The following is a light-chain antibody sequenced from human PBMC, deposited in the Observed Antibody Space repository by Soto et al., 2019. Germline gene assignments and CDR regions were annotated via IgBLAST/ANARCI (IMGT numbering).Light chain of an antibody. J-gene: IGKJ1*01. Sequence: DIQMTQSPSTLSASVGDRDTITCRPSQSISSWLAWYQQKPGKAPKVLIYDASSLESGVPSRFSGSGSGTEFTLTISSLQPDDFATYFCQQYNSYSRTFGQGTKV. CDR3: QQYNSYSRT. CDR2: DAS. CDR1: QSISSW. V-gene: IGKV1-5*01.